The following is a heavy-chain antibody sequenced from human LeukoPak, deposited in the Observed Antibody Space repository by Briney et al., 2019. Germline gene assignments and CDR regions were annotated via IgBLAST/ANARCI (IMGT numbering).Heavy chain of an antibody. CDR3: ARDHSSSCQLLDY. J-gene: IGHJ4*02. D-gene: IGHD6-13*01. Sequence: ASVKVSCKTSGYTFTTYGVTWVRQATRQGLEWMGWISAYNGDTKYAQKFQGRFTMTIDISTSTANMELRSLRSDDTAVYYCARDHSSSCQLLDYWGQGTLVTISS. CDR1: GYTFTTYG. V-gene: IGHV1-18*01. CDR2: ISAYNGDT.